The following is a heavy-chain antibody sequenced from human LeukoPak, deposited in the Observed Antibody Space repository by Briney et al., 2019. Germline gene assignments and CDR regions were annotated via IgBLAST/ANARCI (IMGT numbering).Heavy chain of an antibody. V-gene: IGHV3-23*01. Sequence: GGSLRLSCXASGFTFSXXXXXXVRQAXGXXXXXVSAISGSXGXTXSXXXXXXXXXXXRDKSKNTLYLQMNSLKAEDTAVYYCAKGLAVAGHFDYWGQGTLVTVSS. CDR3: AKGLAVAGHFDY. J-gene: IGHJ4*02. CDR1: GFTFSXXX. D-gene: IGHD6-19*01. CDR2: ISGSXGXT.